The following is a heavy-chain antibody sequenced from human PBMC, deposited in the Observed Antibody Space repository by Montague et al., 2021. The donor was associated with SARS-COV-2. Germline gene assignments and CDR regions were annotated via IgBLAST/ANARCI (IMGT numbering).Heavy chain of an antibody. CDR2: IHHNGDT. CDR1: GGSLSTYS. Sequence: SETLSLTCTVSGGSLSTYSWSWIRQAAGKALEWIGGIHHNGDTTXXPSXRGRVTMSVDTSKNQFSLKMTSVTAADTAMYYCARGRGHYYNAFDNWGQGNLVIVSS. V-gene: IGHV4-4*07. CDR3: ARGRGHYYNAFDN. J-gene: IGHJ4*02. D-gene: IGHD1-26*01.